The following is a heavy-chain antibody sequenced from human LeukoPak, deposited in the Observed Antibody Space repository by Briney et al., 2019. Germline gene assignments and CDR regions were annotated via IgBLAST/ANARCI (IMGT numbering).Heavy chain of an antibody. V-gene: IGHV3-7*01. CDR1: GFTFSSYW. CDR3: ARVRRDILTGYSHFDY. J-gene: IGHJ4*02. Sequence: GGSLRLSCAASGFTFSSYWMSWVRQAPGKGLEWVANIKQDGSEKYYVDSVKGRFTISRDNAKNSLYLQMSSLRAEDTAVYYCARVRRDILTGYSHFDYWGQGTLVTVSS. D-gene: IGHD3-9*01. CDR2: IKQDGSEK.